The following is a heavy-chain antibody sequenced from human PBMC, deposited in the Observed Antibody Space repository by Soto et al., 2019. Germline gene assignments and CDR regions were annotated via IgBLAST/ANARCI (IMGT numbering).Heavy chain of an antibody. V-gene: IGHV1-24*01. CDR2: FDPEDGET. CDR3: ETGPTPNDISVFSSFDS. J-gene: IGHJ4*02. CDR1: GYTLTELS. D-gene: IGHD3-22*01. Sequence: ASVKVSCKVSGYTLTELSMHWVRQAPGKGLEWMGGFDPEDGETIYAQKFQGRVTMTEDTSTDTAYMELSSLRSEDTAVYYCETGPTPNDISVFSSFDSGGEEPLVTVP.